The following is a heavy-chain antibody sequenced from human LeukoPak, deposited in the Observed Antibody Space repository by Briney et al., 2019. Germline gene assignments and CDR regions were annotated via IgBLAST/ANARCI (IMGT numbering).Heavy chain of an antibody. CDR3: AKDIDAVYSYGYNWFDP. CDR1: GFIFRSYA. CDR2: ITANGDST. J-gene: IGHJ5*02. V-gene: IGHV3-23*01. Sequence: GGSLRLSCVSSGFIFRSYAVTWVRQAPGKGLDWVSSITANGDSTYYADSVKGRFTISRDNSKNTLYLQMSSLRAEDTAVYYCAKDIDAVYSYGYNWFDPWGQGTLVTVSS. D-gene: IGHD5-18*01.